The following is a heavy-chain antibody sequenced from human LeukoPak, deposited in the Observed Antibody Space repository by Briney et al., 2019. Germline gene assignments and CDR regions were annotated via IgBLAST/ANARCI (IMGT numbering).Heavy chain of an antibody. CDR3: AKRMGATVTTGKGAFDI. V-gene: IGHV3-23*01. Sequence: GESLRLSCAASAFTFSSYAMSWVRQAPGKGLEWVSIISGSGGSTYYADSVKGRFTISRDNSKNTLYLQMNSLRAEDTAVYFCAKRMGATVTTGKGAFDIWGQGTMVTVSS. CDR2: ISGSGGST. CDR1: AFTFSSYA. J-gene: IGHJ3*02. D-gene: IGHD4-17*01.